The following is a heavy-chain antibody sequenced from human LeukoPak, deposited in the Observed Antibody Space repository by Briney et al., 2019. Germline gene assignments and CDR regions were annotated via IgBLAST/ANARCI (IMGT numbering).Heavy chain of an antibody. CDR1: GYTFSGYY. CDR2: INPNSGVT. J-gene: IGHJ4*02. CDR3: AREGEGEVTAIDY. V-gene: IGHV1-2*02. Sequence: GASVKVSCKASGYTFSGYYMHWVRQAPGQGLEWMGWINPNSGVTNYAQKLQGRVTMTRGTSISTAYMELSSLRSDDTAVYYCAREGEGEVTAIDYWGQGTLVTVSS. D-gene: IGHD2-21*02.